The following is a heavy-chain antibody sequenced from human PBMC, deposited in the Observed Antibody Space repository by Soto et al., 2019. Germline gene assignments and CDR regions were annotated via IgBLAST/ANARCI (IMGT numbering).Heavy chain of an antibody. CDR3: ARHRAAAGSSYYYGMDV. J-gene: IGHJ6*02. V-gene: IGHV4-39*01. CDR2: IYYNGYT. CDR1: GGSISSTTYY. Sequence: QLQLQESGPGLLKPSEILSLTCTVSGGSISSTTYYWGWIRQPPGKGLEWIGSIYYNGYTYSNTSLKTRVTVSVDTSKNQFSLKLSSVTAADTAVYFCARHRAAAGSSYYYGMDVWGLGTTVTVSS. D-gene: IGHD6-13*01.